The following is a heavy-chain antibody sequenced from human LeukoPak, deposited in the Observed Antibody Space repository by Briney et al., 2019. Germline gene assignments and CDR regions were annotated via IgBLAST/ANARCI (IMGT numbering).Heavy chain of an antibody. CDR1: GYTFTSYG. Sequence: SVKVSCKASGYTFTSYGISWVRQAPGQGLEWMGGIIPIFGTANYAQKFQGRVTITTDESTSTAYMELSSLRSEDTAVYYCARDREYSSSWYDAFDIWGQGTMVTVSS. CDR2: IIPIFGTA. CDR3: ARDREYSSSWYDAFDI. D-gene: IGHD6-13*01. J-gene: IGHJ3*02. V-gene: IGHV1-69*05.